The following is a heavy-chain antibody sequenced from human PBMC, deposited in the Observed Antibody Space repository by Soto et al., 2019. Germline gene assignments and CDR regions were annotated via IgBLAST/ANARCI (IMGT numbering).Heavy chain of an antibody. CDR2: IIPILGIA. CDR1: GGTFSSYT. V-gene: IGHV1-69*02. CDR3: ARSPTLNDYSTPYYFDY. J-gene: IGHJ4*02. Sequence: QVQLVQSGAEVKKPGSSVKVSCKASGGTFSSYTISWVRQAPGQGLEWMGRIIPILGIANYAQKFQGRVTITADKSTRTAYRELSSLRSEDTAVYYWARSPTLNDYSTPYYFDYWGQGTLVTVSS. D-gene: IGHD4-4*01.